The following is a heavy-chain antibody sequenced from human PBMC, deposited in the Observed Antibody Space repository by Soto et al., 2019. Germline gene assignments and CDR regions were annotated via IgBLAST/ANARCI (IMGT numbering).Heavy chain of an antibody. Sequence: QVQLQESGQGLGTPSEPLPPPGPAPVAAFIIVSCIGIGRPQGQGLESIGYLYYGRGANYNPSLNIPVTLSVDTSTNQCSLTLSSMTAADTAVYYCALRSMAVVPEYCGQGTLVTVSS. CDR3: ALRSMAVVPEY. J-gene: IGHJ4*02. CDR1: VAAFIIVS. CDR2: LYYGRGA. D-gene: IGHD3-22*01. V-gene: IGHV4-59*01.